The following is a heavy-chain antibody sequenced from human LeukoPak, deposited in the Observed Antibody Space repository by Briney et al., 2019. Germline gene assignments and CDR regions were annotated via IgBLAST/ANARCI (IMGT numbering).Heavy chain of an antibody. V-gene: IGHV1-69*13. CDR2: IIPIFGTA. CDR3: ARASYYYDSSGYYDY. CDR1: GGTFSGYA. D-gene: IGHD3-22*01. Sequence: GASVKVSCKASGGTFSGYAISWVRQAPGQGLEWMGGIIPIFGTANYAQKFQGRVTITADESTSTAYMELSSLRSDDTAVYYCARASYYYDSSGYYDYWGQGTLVTVSS. J-gene: IGHJ4*02.